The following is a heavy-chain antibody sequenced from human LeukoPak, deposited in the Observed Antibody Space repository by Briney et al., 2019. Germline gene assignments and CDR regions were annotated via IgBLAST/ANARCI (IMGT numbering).Heavy chain of an antibody. CDR2: ISSSSSYI. CDR1: GFTFSDYY. J-gene: IGHJ5*02. Sequence: RGSLRLSCAASGFTFSDYYMSWIRQAPGKGLEWVSSISSSSSYIYYADSVKGRFTFSRDNAKNSLSLQMNSLRAEDTAVYYCARDGEVGVGRWFDPWGQGTLVTVSS. V-gene: IGHV3-11*06. CDR3: ARDGEVGVGRWFDP. D-gene: IGHD1-26*01.